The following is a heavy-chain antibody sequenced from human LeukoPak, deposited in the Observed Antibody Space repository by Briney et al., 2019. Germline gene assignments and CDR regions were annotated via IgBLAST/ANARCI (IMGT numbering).Heavy chain of an antibody. CDR1: GFNFETHA. D-gene: IGHD6-19*01. J-gene: IGHJ5*02. CDR2: IWRGGNYK. CDR3: VTDPPAGGWAFWS. V-gene: IGHV3-33*01. Sequence: GGSLRLSCSASGFNFETHAMHWVRQAPGKGLEWVAMIWRGGNYKFYADSVKGRFTILRDDSRSALYLLMDSLRVDDTAVYYCVTDPPAGGWAFWSWGQGVLVTVSS.